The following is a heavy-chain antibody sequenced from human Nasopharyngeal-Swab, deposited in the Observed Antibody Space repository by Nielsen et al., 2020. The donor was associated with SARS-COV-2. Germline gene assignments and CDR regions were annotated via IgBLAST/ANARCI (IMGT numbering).Heavy chain of an antibody. V-gene: IGHV3-23*01. J-gene: IGHJ4*02. Sequence: GGSLRLSCAAPGFTFSSYAMSWVRQAPGKGLEWVSAISGSGGSTYYADSVKGRFTISRDNSKNTLYLQMNSLRAEDTAVYYCAKFNMIVVVITVFDYWGQGTLVTVSS. CDR1: GFTFSSYA. CDR2: ISGSGGST. CDR3: AKFNMIVVVITVFDY. D-gene: IGHD3-22*01.